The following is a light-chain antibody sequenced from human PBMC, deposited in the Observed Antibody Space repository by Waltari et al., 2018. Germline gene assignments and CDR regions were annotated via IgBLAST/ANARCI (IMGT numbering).Light chain of an antibody. Sequence: QSALTQPAAVSGSPGQSVTISCTGASSDIGRYDIFSWYQQHPGNAPKLVISDVSKRPSGVSDRFSGSMSGDTASLTISGLQFEDEADYYCCSYAGNYVWVFGGGTRLTVL. CDR2: DVS. J-gene: IGLJ3*02. CDR3: CSYAGNYVWV. CDR1: SSDIGRYDI. V-gene: IGLV2-23*02.